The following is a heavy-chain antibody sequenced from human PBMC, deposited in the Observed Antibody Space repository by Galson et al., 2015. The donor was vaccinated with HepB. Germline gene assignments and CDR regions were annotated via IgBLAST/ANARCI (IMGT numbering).Heavy chain of an antibody. D-gene: IGHD2-15*01. V-gene: IGHV3-53*01. J-gene: IGHJ3*02. CDR1: GFTDSSNY. CDR2: IYSGGNT. CDR3: ARDCSGGTCSYRGAFDI. Sequence: SLRLSCAASGFTDSSNYMHWVRQAPGKGLDWVSVIYSGGNTYYADSVKGRFIISGDNSKNTLYHQMNSLRAEDTAVYYCARDCSGGTCSYRGAFDIWGQGTMVTVSS.